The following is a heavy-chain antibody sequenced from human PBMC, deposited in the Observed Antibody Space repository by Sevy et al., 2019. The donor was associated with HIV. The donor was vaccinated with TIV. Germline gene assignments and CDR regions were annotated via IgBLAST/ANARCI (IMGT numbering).Heavy chain of an antibody. CDR1: GFTFSLYA. Sequence: GGSLRLSCVASGFTFSLYAMTWVRQAPGKGLEWVSTISISGDSIYYADSVKGRFTISRDNSKNTLYLQMNSLRAEDTAIYFCAKDHDNNWFDPWGQGTLVTVSS. V-gene: IGHV3-23*01. J-gene: IGHJ5*02. CDR3: AKDHDNNWFDP. D-gene: IGHD3-22*01. CDR2: ISISGDSI.